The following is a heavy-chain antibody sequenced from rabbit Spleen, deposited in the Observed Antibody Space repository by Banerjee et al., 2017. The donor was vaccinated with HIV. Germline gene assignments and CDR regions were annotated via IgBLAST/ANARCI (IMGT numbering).Heavy chain of an antibody. CDR3: ARGSATMTMVITGYYFNL. Sequence: QQQLVESGGGLVKPEGSLTLTCTASGFSFSSSYYMCWVRQAPGKGLEWIACIYTGSIDSTVYASWAKGRFTVSKTSSTTVTLQMTSLTAADTATYFCARGSATMTMVITGYYFNLWGQGTLVTVS. D-gene: IGHD2-1*01. CDR2: IYTGSIDST. CDR1: GFSFSSSYY. V-gene: IGHV1S45*01. J-gene: IGHJ4*01.